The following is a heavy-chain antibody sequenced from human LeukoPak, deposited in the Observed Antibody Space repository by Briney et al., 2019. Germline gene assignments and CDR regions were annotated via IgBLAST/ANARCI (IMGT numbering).Heavy chain of an antibody. J-gene: IGHJ4*02. V-gene: IGHV4-39*01. CDR1: GGSISSSSYY. CDR3: ATYIYDSSGYYYYFDY. Sequence: PSETLSLTCTVSGGSISSSSYYWGRIRQPPGKGLEWIGSIYYSGSTYYNPSLKNRVTISVDTSKNQFSLKLSSVTAADTAVYYCATYIYDSSGYYYYFDYWGQGTLVTVSS. CDR2: IYYSGST. D-gene: IGHD3-22*01.